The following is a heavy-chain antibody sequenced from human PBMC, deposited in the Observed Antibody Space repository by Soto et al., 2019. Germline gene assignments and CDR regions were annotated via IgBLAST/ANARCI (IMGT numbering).Heavy chain of an antibody. D-gene: IGHD6-13*01. Sequence: GGSLRLSCAASGFTFSSYGMHWVRQAPGKGLEWVAVISYDGSNKYYADSVKGRFTISRDNSKNTLYLQMNSLRAEDTAVYYCASSSSWYAQGIDYWGQGTLVTVSS. CDR1: GFTFSSYG. CDR2: ISYDGSNK. J-gene: IGHJ4*02. V-gene: IGHV3-30*03. CDR3: ASSSSWYAQGIDY.